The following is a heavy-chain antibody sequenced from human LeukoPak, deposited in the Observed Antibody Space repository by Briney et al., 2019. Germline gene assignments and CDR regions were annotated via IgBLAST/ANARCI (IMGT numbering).Heavy chain of an antibody. CDR2: IHNSGRV. D-gene: IGHD4/OR15-4a*01. V-gene: IGHV4-34*01. J-gene: IGHJ5*02. CDR3: AKGGLPLWWTNWFDP. Sequence: SETLSLTCGVNGGSFSNYFWTWIRQSPGKELEWIGDIHNSGRVNYNPSLGSRVTISFDTSENQFSLKMTSVTAADTGVYYCAKGGLPLWWTNWFDPWGQGTSVTVSS. CDR1: GGSFSNYF.